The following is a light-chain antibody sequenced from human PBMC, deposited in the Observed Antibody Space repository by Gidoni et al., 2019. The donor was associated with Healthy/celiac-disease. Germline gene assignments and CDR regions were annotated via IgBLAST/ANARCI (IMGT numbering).Light chain of an antibody. V-gene: IGKV4-1*01. CDR2: WAS. J-gene: IGKJ1*01. CDR1: QSVLYSSNNKNY. Sequence: GERATINCKSSQSVLYSSNNKNYLAWYQQKPGQPPKLLIYWASTRASGVPDRFSGSGSGTDFTLTISSLQDEDVAVYYCQQYYSTPQTFGQGTKVEIK. CDR3: QQYYSTPQT.